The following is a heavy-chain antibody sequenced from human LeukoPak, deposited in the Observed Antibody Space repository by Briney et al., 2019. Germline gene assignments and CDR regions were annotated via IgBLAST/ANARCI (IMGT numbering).Heavy chain of an antibody. V-gene: IGHV4-30-2*01. CDR2: IYSSGST. D-gene: IGHD3-22*01. J-gene: IGHJ3*02. CDR1: GGSISSGGYS. Sequence: PSQTLSLTCAGSGGSISSGGYSWGWIRQPPGKGLEWIGYIYSSGSTYDNPSLKSRVTISVDRAKNQISLKLSSVTAADTAVYYCARVGGSSGYSRAFDIWGQGTMVTVSS. CDR3: ARVGGSSGYSRAFDI.